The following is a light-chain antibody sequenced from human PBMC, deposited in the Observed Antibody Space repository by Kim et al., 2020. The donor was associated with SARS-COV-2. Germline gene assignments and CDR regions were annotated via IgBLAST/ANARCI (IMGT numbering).Light chain of an antibody. Sequence: QSALTQPASVSGSPGQSITISCTGTSSDVGSYNLVSWYQQYPGTAPKLMIYEVNKRPSGVSNRFSASKSGNTASLTISGLQAEDEADYYCCSHAGSRTNYVFGTGTKVTVL. CDR1: SSDVGSYNL. CDR2: EVN. CDR3: CSHAGSRTNYV. J-gene: IGLJ1*01. V-gene: IGLV2-23*02.